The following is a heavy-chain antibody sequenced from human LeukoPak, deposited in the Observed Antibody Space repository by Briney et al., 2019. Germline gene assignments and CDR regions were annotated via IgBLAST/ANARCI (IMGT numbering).Heavy chain of an antibody. CDR2: INLDGSER. CDR1: GFTFSGHS. D-gene: IGHD1-14*01. Sequence: GGSLRLSCAASGFTFSGHSMTWVRQAPGKGLEWVANINLDGSERFYVDFVKGRFTISRDNAKNSLYLQMNSLRAEDTAVYYCARNQKWGQGTLVTVSS. J-gene: IGHJ4*02. CDR3: ARNQK. V-gene: IGHV3-7*01.